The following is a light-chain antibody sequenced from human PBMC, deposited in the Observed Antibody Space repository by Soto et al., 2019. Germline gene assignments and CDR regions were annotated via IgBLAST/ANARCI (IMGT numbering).Light chain of an antibody. CDR3: QTWGTGCVV. V-gene: IGLV4-69*01. CDR1: SGHSTYA. Sequence: QPVLTQSPSASASLGASVKLTCTLSSGHSTYAIAWHQQQPEKGPRYLMKLNSDGSHSKGDGIPDRFSGSSSGAERYLTISSLQSEDEADYYCQTWGTGCVVFGGGTQLTVL. CDR2: LNSDGSH. J-gene: IGLJ2*01.